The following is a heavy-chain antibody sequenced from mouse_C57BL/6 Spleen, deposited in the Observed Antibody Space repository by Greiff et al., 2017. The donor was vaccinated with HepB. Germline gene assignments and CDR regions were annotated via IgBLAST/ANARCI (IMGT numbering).Heavy chain of an antibody. J-gene: IGHJ4*01. Sequence: VQLQESGAELVRPGASVTLSCKASGYTFTDYEMHWVKQTPVHGLEWIGAIDPETGGTAYNQKFKGKAILTADKSSSTAYMELRSLTSEDSAVYYCTRSYDYDVLYAMDYWGQGTSVTVSS. CDR1: GYTFTDYE. CDR2: IDPETGGT. V-gene: IGHV1-15*01. D-gene: IGHD2-4*01. CDR3: TRSYDYDVLYAMDY.